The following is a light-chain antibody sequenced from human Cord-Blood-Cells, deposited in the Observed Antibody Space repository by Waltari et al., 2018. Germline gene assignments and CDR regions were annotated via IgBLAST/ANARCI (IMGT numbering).Light chain of an antibody. Sequence: QSALTQPASVSGSPGQSITISCTGTSSDVGGYNYVSWYQQHPGKAPKLMIYEVSNRPSGVSNRFSCSKSGNTASLTISGRQAEDEADYYCSSYTSSSTWVFGGGTKLTVL. V-gene: IGLV2-14*01. J-gene: IGLJ3*02. CDR1: SSDVGGYNY. CDR3: SSYTSSSTWV. CDR2: EVS.